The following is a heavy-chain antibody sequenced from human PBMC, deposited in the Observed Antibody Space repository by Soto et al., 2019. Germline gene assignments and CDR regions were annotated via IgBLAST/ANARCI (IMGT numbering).Heavy chain of an antibody. CDR1: VGSFTSGSSS. Sequence: SETLSFTCSVSVGSFTSGSSSWSWIRQPPGKGLEWIGYVYHTGRTSYNPSLKSRVSISMDTSKNQFSLNLDSVTAADTAVYFCARDFAYFDSWGQGTLVTVSS. CDR3: ARDFAYFDS. CDR2: VYHTGRT. J-gene: IGHJ4*02. D-gene: IGHD3-3*01. V-gene: IGHV4-61*01.